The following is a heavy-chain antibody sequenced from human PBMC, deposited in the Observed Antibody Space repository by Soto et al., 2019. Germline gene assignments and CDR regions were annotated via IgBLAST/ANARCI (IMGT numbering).Heavy chain of an antibody. CDR3: AIESRGHANFGEDDWFDH. Sequence: PSETLSLTCTVSGGSISSSSYYWGWIRQPPGKGLEWIGSIYYSGSTYYNPSLKSRVTISVDTSKNQFSLKLSSVTAADTAVYHCAIESRGHANFGEDDWFDHWVQGTLVTVSS. V-gene: IGHV4-39*02. CDR2: IYYSGST. D-gene: IGHD3-3*01. J-gene: IGHJ5*02. CDR1: GGSISSSSYY.